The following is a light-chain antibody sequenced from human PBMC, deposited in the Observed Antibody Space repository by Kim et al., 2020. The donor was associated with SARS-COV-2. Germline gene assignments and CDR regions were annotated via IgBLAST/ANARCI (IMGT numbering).Light chain of an antibody. CDR3: AAWYDSLNVV. CDR2: SND. CDR1: RSNIGRNS. J-gene: IGLJ2*01. Sequence: QPVLTQPPSASGTPGQRVTISCSGSRSNIGRNSVNWYQQFPGTAPKILIYSNDQRSSGVPDRFSGSKSGTAASLAISDLRSEDEAEYFCAAWYDSLNVVFGGGTQLTVL. V-gene: IGLV1-44*01.